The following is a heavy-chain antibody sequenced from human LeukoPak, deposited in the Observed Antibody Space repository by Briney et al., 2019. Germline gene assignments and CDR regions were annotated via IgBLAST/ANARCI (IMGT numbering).Heavy chain of an antibody. V-gene: IGHV3-64*01. J-gene: IGHJ6*03. CDR2: ISSNGGST. D-gene: IGHD2-2*01. CDR1: GFTFSSYA. CDR3: ARDPFHCSSTSCPYYYYYMDV. Sequence: PGGSLRLSCAASGFTFSSYAMHWVRQAPGKGLEYVSAISSNGGSTYYANSVRGRFTISRDNSKNTLYLQMGSLRAEDMAVYYCARDPFHCSSTSCPYYYYYMDVWGKGTTVTVSS.